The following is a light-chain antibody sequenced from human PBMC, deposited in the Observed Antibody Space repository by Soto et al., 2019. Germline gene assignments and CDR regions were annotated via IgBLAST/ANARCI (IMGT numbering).Light chain of an antibody. CDR3: QQYNNFWT. J-gene: IGKJ1*01. CDR2: DAS. Sequence: DIQMIQSPSTLSASVGDRVTITCRASQSISSWLAWYQQKPGKAPRLLIYDASYLERGVPSRFSGSGSGTEFTLTISDLQPDDLATYYCQQYNNFWTFGPGTKVDIK. CDR1: QSISSW. V-gene: IGKV1-5*01.